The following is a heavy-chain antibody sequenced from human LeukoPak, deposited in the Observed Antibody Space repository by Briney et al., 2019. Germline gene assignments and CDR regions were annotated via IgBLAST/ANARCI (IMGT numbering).Heavy chain of an antibody. J-gene: IGHJ3*02. V-gene: IGHV3-30*02. CDR3: AKAGYCSGGSCYSLAAFDI. CDR1: GFTFSSYG. Sequence: SGGSLRLSCAASGFTFSSYGMHWVRQAPGKGLEWVAFIRYDGSNKYYADSVKGRFTISRDNSKNTLYLQMNSLRAEDTAVYYCAKAGYCSGGSCYSLAAFDIWGQETMVTVSS. D-gene: IGHD2-15*01. CDR2: IRYDGSNK.